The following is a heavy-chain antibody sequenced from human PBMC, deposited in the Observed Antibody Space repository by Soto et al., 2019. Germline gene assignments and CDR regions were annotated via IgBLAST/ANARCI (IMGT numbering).Heavy chain of an antibody. CDR1: GLTFRSYW. J-gene: IGHJ4*02. V-gene: IGHV3-74*03. CDR2: INTDGSVA. CDR3: VRDMQLWRLDS. Sequence: EVQLVESGGGLVQPGESLRLSCAASGLTFRSYWMHWVRQAPGKGLVWVSRINTDGSVAMYVDSVQGRFTISRDNAKNTLFLHMNSLRAEDTAVYYCVRDMQLWRLDSWCQGTLVTVSS. D-gene: IGHD2-21*01.